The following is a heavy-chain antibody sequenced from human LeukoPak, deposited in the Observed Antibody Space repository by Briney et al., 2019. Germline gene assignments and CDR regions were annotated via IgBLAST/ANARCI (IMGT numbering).Heavy chain of an antibody. Sequence: GGSLRLSCAASGFSFSTYAMSWVRQAPGKGPEWVSAISGSGGSTYYAVSVKGRFTVSRDNSKNTLYLQMNSLRAEDTAIYYCAKEAIPAAILYYYYMDVWGKGTTVTVSS. V-gene: IGHV3-23*01. J-gene: IGHJ6*03. D-gene: IGHD2-2*01. CDR1: GFSFSTYA. CDR3: AKEAIPAAILYYYYMDV. CDR2: ISGSGGST.